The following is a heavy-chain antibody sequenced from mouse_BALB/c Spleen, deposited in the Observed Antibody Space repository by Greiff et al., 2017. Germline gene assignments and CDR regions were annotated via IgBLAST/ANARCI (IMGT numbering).Heavy chain of an antibody. V-gene: IGHV5-12-1*01. CDR1: GFAFSSYD. J-gene: IGHJ3*01. CDR3: ARGAYYGNYEFAY. D-gene: IGHD2-10*01. Sequence: EVKLVESGGGLVKPGGSLKLSCAASGFAFSSYDMSWVRQTPEKRLEWVAYISSGGGSTYYPDTVKGRFTISRDNAKNTLYLQMSSLKSEDTAMYYCARGAYYGNYEFAYWGQGTLVTVSA. CDR2: ISSGGGST.